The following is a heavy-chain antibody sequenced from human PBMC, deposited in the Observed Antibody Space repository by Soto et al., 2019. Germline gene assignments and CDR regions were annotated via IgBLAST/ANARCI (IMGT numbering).Heavy chain of an antibody. CDR3: ARATGYCTNGVCTIVDF. V-gene: IGHV4-59*01. D-gene: IGHD2-8*01. Sequence: PSETLSLTCTVSGDSIKNYFWSWVRQPPGKGLEWIGHFYHSGTTNYSPALKSRVAISIDQSKNQFSLRLNSVTAADTAVYFCARATGYCTNGVCTIVDFWGQGIPVTVSA. CDR2: FYHSGTT. J-gene: IGHJ4*02. CDR1: GDSIKNYF.